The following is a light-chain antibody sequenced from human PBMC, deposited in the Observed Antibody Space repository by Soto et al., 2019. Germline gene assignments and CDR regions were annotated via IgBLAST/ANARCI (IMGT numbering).Light chain of an antibody. V-gene: IGLV2-8*01. CDR1: SSDVGDYNY. J-gene: IGLJ2*01. CDR3: SSYAGSNNFV. CDR2: EVS. Sequence: QSVLTQPPSASGSPGQSVTISCTGTSSDVGDYNYVSWYRQHPGKAPKLMIYEVSKRPSGVPDRFSGSKSGNTASLTVSGLQAEDEADYYCSSYAGSNNFVFGGGTKLTVL.